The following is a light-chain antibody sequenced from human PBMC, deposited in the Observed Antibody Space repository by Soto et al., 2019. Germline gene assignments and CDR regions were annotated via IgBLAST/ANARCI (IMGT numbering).Light chain of an antibody. CDR2: EVS. J-gene: IGLJ2*01. CDR1: SSDIGSYNL. CDR3: CSYAGSSIVI. Sequence: QSALTQPASVSGSPGQSITISCTGASSDIGSYNLVSWYQQHPAKAPKLMIYEVSKRPSGVSNRFSGSKSGNTASLTISGLQAEDEADYYCCSYAGSSIVIFGGGTKVTVL. V-gene: IGLV2-23*02.